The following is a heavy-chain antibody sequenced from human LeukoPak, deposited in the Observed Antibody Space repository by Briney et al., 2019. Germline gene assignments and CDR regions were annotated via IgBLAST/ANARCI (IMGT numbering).Heavy chain of an antibody. Sequence: PGRSLRLSCAASGFTFDDYAMHWFRQAPGKGLEWVGFIRSKAYGGTTENAASVKGRFTISRDDSKSIAYLQMNSLKTEDTAVYYCARGGVYCSSVSCSVDYWGQGILVTVSS. J-gene: IGHJ4*02. CDR1: GFTFDDYA. CDR3: ARGGVYCSSVSCSVDY. CDR2: IRSKAYGGTT. V-gene: IGHV3-49*03. D-gene: IGHD2-2*01.